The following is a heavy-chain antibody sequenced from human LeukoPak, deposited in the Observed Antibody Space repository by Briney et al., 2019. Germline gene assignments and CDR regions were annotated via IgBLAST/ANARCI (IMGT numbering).Heavy chain of an antibody. CDR2: INHSGST. Sequence: SETLSLTCASYVGSFSGYYWSWIRQPPGKGLEWVGEINHSGSTNYNPSLKSRVTISVDTSKNQFSLKLSSVTAADTAVYYCARGGEYYDILTGYYSAFDIWGQGTMVTVSS. V-gene: IGHV4-34*01. J-gene: IGHJ3*02. CDR3: ARGGEYYDILTGYYSAFDI. CDR1: VGSFSGYY. D-gene: IGHD3-9*01.